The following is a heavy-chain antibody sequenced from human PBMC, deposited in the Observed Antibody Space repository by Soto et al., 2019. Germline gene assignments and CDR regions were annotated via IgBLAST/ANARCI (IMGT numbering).Heavy chain of an antibody. D-gene: IGHD2-15*01. CDR3: ARDLLTEVVVVADAFDI. Sequence: ASVKVSCKASGYTFTSYGISWVRQAPGQGLEWMGWISAYNGNTNYAQKHQGRVTMTTDTPTSTAYMELRSLRSDDTAVYFCARDLLTEVVVVADAFDIWGQGTMVTVSS. V-gene: IGHV1-18*01. J-gene: IGHJ3*02. CDR1: GYTFTSYG. CDR2: ISAYNGNT.